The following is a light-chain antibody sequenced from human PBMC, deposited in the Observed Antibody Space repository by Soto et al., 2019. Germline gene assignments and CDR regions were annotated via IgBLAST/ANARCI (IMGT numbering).Light chain of an antibody. J-gene: IGKJ4*01. CDR3: QQLVGYPQ. V-gene: IGKV1-9*01. Sequence: DIQLTQSPSFLSASVGDSVTITCRASQVIGIYLAWYQQKPGKAPNLLISAASTLQTGVPSRFSGSGSATQFPLTISSLQPEDFATYYCQQLVGYPQVAGGTKVDTK. CDR2: AAS. CDR1: QVIGIY.